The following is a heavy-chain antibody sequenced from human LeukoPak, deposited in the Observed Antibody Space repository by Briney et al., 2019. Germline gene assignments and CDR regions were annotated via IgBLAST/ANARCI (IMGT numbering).Heavy chain of an antibody. J-gene: IGHJ4*02. CDR3: ARVARSSGWYIPGDY. CDR2: IGTAGDT. D-gene: IGHD6-19*01. V-gene: IGHV3-13*01. CDR1: GFTFSSYD. Sequence: GGSLRLSCAASGFTFSSYDMHWVRQATGKGLEWVSAIGTAGDTYYPGSVKGRFTISRENAKNSLYLQMNSLRAGDTAVYYCARVARSSGWYIPGDYWGQGTLVTVSS.